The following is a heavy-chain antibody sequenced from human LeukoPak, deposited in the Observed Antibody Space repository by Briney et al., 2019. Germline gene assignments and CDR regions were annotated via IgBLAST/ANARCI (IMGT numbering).Heavy chain of an antibody. CDR2: ISWNSGSI. Sequence: GRSLRLSCAASGFTFDDYAMHWVRQAPGKGLEWVSGISWNSGSIGYADSVKGRFTISRDNAKNSLYLQMNSLRAEDTAVYYCAKGRPLSGYWGQGTLVTVSS. CDR3: AKGRPLSGY. J-gene: IGHJ4*02. V-gene: IGHV3-9*01. CDR1: GFTFDDYA. D-gene: IGHD6-25*01.